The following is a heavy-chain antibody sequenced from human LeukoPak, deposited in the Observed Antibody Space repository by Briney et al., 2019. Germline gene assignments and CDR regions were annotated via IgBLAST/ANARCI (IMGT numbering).Heavy chain of an antibody. CDR1: GFTFSSYS. D-gene: IGHD2-15*01. Sequence: GGPLRLSCAASGFTFSSYSMTWVRQAPGKGLEWVANIKEDGSETFHVDSVKGRFTISRDNAKNSLYLQMNSLRAEDTALYYCARGPRVVISVADYWGQGTLVTVSS. V-gene: IGHV3-7*01. CDR2: IKEDGSET. J-gene: IGHJ4*02. CDR3: ARGPRVVISVADY.